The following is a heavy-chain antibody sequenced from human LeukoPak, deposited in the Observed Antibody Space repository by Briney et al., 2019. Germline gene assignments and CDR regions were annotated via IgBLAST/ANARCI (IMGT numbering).Heavy chain of an antibody. CDR2: PSNSGST. V-gene: IGHV4-59*08. D-gene: IGHD6-19*01. J-gene: IGHJ4*02. CDR3: ASGSGWNNSFEY. Sequence: SVTLSLTCTGSGGSISSHYWSWIRPPPGKGLEWIGYPSNSGSTNYNPSLESRVTISVDKSKNQLSLKLSSVTATDTAVYYCASGSGWNNSFEYWGQGTLVTVSP. CDR1: GGSISSHY.